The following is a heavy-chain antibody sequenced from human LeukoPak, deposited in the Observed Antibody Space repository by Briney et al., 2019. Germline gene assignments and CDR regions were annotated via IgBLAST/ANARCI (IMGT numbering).Heavy chain of an antibody. J-gene: IGHJ4*02. CDR3: AMLDTAMGTDY. D-gene: IGHD5-18*01. V-gene: IGHV1-2*04. Sequence: ASVKVSCKASGYTFTGYYMHWVRQAPGQGLEWMGWINPNSGGTNYAQKFQGWVTMTRDTSISTAYMELGRLRSDDTAVYYCAMLDTAMGTDYWGQGTLVTVSS. CDR2: INPNSGGT. CDR1: GYTFTGYY.